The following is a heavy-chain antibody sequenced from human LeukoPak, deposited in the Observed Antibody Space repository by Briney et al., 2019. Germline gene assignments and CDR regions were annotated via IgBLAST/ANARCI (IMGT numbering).Heavy chain of an antibody. CDR3: AMIKGSGSYLQYYFDY. J-gene: IGHJ4*02. V-gene: IGHV4-59*01. CDR2: IYYRGST. CDR1: GGSFSSYY. Sequence: WETLSLTCTVSGGSFSSYYWSWVRQPPGKGLEWIGYIYYRGSTKYNPSLTSRVTISVDTSKNQFSLNLSSVTAADTAVYYCAMIKGSGSYLQYYFDYWGQGTLVTVSS. D-gene: IGHD3-10*01.